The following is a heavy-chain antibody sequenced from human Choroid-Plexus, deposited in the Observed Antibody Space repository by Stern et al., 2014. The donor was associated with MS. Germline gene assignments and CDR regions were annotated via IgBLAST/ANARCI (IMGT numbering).Heavy chain of an antibody. Sequence: QLVQSGGGVVQPGRPLRLSCIGSGFIFSSFGMHWVRQAPGKGLEWVAFISYDGTTKDYAVSVKGRFTISRDNSNNTLWMQMSSLRPEDTAVYYCARDRHWLTYYFDYWGQGSLVTVSS. CDR3: ARDRHWLTYYFDY. D-gene: IGHD3-9*01. J-gene: IGHJ4*02. CDR1: GFIFSSFG. CDR2: ISYDGTTK. V-gene: IGHV3-30*03.